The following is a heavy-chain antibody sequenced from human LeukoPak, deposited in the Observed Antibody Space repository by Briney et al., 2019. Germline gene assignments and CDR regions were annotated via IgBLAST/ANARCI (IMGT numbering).Heavy chain of an antibody. J-gene: IGHJ4*02. V-gene: IGHV4-39*01. CDR3: AKGPRYCSSTSCYELDY. CDR1: GGSISSSSYY. Sequence: SETLSLTCTVSGGSISSSSYYWGWIRQPPGKGLEWIVSIYYSGSTYYNPSLKSRVTISVDTSKNQFSLKLSSVTAADTAVYYCAKGPRYCSSTSCYELDYWGQGTLVTVFS. CDR2: IYYSGST. D-gene: IGHD2-2*01.